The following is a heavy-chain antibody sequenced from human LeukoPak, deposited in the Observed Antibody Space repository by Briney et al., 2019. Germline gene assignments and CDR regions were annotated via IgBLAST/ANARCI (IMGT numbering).Heavy chain of an antibody. Sequence: ASVKVSCKASGYTFTSYAMNWVRQAPGQGLEWMGWINTNTGNPTYAQGFTGRFVFSLDTSVSTAYLQISSLKAEDTAVYYCARGRPPPDSNVLKWFGEQGFDYWGQGTLVTVSS. D-gene: IGHD3-10*01. J-gene: IGHJ4*02. CDR2: INTNTGNP. CDR3: ARGRPPPDSNVLKWFGEQGFDY. V-gene: IGHV7-4-1*02. CDR1: GYTFTSYA.